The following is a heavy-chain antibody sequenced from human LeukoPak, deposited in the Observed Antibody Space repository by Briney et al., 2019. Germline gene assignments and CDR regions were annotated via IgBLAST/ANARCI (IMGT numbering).Heavy chain of an antibody. V-gene: IGHV4-59*01. D-gene: IGHD1-1*01. Sequence: SETLSLTCTVSGGSISTYYWSWIRQPPGKGLEWIAYIDYSASTNYNPSLKSRVTISVDTSKNQFSLKLSSVTAADTAVYYCARDGFKLERGAFDIWGQGTMATVSS. CDR1: GGSISTYY. J-gene: IGHJ3*02. CDR3: ARDGFKLERGAFDI. CDR2: IDYSAST.